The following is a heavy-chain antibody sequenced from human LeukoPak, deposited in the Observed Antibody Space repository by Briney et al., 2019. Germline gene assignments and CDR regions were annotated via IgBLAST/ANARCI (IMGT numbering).Heavy chain of an antibody. CDR1: GYTLTELS. D-gene: IGHD3-22*01. CDR2: FDPEDGET. CDR3: ATMYYYDSSGYLVFVDY. V-gene: IGHV1-24*01. Sequence: ASVKVSCKVSGYTLTELSMHWVRQAPGKGLEWMEGFDPEDGETIYAQKFQGRVTMTEDTSTDTAYMELSSLRSEDTAVYYCATMYYYDSSGYLVFVDYWGQGTLVTVSS. J-gene: IGHJ4*02.